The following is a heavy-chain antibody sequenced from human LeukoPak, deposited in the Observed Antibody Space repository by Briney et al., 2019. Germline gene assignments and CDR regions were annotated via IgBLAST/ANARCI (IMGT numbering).Heavy chain of an antibody. V-gene: IGHV1-8*01. D-gene: IGHD6-13*01. J-gene: IGHJ5*02. Sequence: GASVKVSCKASGYTFTSYDINWVRQATGQGLEWMGWMNPNSGNTGYAQKFQGRVTMTRNTSISTAYMELSSLRSEDTAVYYCARDRSSHNWFDPWGQGTLVTVSS. CDR3: ARDRSSHNWFDP. CDR2: MNPNSGNT. CDR1: GYTFTSYD.